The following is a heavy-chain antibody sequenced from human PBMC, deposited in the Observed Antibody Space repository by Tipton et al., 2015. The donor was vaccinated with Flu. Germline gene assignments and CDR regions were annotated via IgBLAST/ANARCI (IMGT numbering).Heavy chain of an antibody. Sequence: TLSLTCTVSGGSISSYYWSWIRQPAGKGLEWIGRIYTSGSTNYNPSLKSRVTMSVDTSKNQFSLKLSSVTAADTAVYYCAREARWFGELSNWFDPWGQGTLVTVSS. D-gene: IGHD3-10*01. CDR3: AREARWFGELSNWFDP. J-gene: IGHJ5*02. CDR2: IYTSGST. V-gene: IGHV4-4*07. CDR1: GGSISSYY.